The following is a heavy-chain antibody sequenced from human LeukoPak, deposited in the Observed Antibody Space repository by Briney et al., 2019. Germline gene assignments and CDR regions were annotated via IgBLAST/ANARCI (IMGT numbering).Heavy chain of an antibody. CDR1: GYTFTSYY. J-gene: IGHJ4*02. CDR3: ARDPRLLYDILTNYLDY. CDR2: INPSGGST. D-gene: IGHD3-9*01. V-gene: IGHV1-46*01. Sequence: ASVKVSCKASGYTFTSYYMHWVRQAPGQGLEWMGIINPSGGSTSYAQKFQGRVTMTRDTSTSTVYMELSRLRSDDTAVYYCARDPRLLYDILTNYLDYWGQGTLVTVSS.